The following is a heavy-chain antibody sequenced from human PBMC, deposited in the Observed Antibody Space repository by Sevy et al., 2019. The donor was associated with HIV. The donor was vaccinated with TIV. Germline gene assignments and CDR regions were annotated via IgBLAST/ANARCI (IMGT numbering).Heavy chain of an antibody. Sequence: GGSLRLSCAASGFTFSTYTMNWVRQAPGKGLEWVSSITFSSNYIYYADSVKGRFTISRDNAKNSLYLQMNSLGAEDTAVYYCARPYGSGSWEAFDIWGQGTMVTVSS. J-gene: IGHJ3*02. D-gene: IGHD3-10*01. V-gene: IGHV3-21*01. CDR2: ITFSSNYI. CDR3: ARPYGSGSWEAFDI. CDR1: GFTFSTYT.